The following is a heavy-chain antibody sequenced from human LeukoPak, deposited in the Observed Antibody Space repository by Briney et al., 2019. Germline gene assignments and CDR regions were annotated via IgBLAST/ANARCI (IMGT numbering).Heavy chain of an antibody. J-gene: IGHJ4*02. CDR3: ARVGSSGWYVHPTLDY. D-gene: IGHD6-19*01. Sequence: GASVKVSCKASGYTFTGYYMHWVRQAPGQGLEWMGWINPNSGDTNYAQKFQGRVTVTRDTSISTAYMELSRLRSDDTALYYCARVGSSGWYVHPTLDYWGQGTLVTVSS. CDR2: INPNSGDT. CDR1: GYTFTGYY. V-gene: IGHV1-2*02.